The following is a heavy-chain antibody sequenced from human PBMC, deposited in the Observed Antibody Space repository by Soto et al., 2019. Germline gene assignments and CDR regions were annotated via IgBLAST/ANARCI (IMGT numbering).Heavy chain of an antibody. D-gene: IGHD2-15*01. J-gene: IGHJ6*02. CDR3: ARELRISVMDV. V-gene: IGHV3-53*01. CDR1: GFNVGDHC. Sequence: VAGFNVGDHCVSRVRQAPGKGLEWVSVIYSGGSTYYADSVKGRFTISRDNSKNTLYLQMNSLRAEDTAVYYCARELRISVMDVWVQGTTVIVSS. CDR2: IYSGGST.